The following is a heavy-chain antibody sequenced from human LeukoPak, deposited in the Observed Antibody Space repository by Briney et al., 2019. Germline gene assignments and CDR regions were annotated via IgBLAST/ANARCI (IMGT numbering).Heavy chain of an antibody. V-gene: IGHV3-30*18. CDR1: GFSFSTHW. Sequence: PGGSLRLSCAASGFSFSTHWMSWVRQAPGQGLEWVAVISYDGSNKYYADSVKGRFTISRDNSKNTLYLQMNSLRAEDTAVYYCAKDPATAMVYYFDYWGQGTLVTVSS. CDR3: AKDPATAMVYYFDY. J-gene: IGHJ4*02. CDR2: ISYDGSNK. D-gene: IGHD5-18*01.